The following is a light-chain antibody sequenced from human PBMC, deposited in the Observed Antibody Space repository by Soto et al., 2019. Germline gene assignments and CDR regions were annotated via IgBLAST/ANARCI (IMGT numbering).Light chain of an antibody. CDR2: GAS. J-gene: IGKJ1*01. CDR3: QQYNNWPGT. CDR1: QSVSSN. V-gene: IGKV3-15*01. Sequence: EIVMTQSPATLSVSPGERVTLSCRASQSVSSNLAWYQQKPGQAPRLLIYGASTRATGLPARFSGSGSGTEFTLTISSLQSEDFAVYYCQQYNNWPGTFGQGTKVDIK.